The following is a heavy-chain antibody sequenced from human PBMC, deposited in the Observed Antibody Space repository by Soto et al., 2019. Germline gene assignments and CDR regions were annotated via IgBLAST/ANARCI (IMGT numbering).Heavy chain of an antibody. CDR2: IKDGGRT. V-gene: IGHV4-34*01. CDR3: ARGQEGVVATH. Sequence: QVQLQQWGAGLLKPSETLSLNCAVNGGSLSGYYWSWIRQPPGKGLEWIGEIKDGGRTNYSPSLKRRATTSSDTSNNQFSLRLYSVTAADTGVYYCARGQEGVVATHWDQGTLVTVSS. D-gene: IGHD5-12*01. J-gene: IGHJ4*02. CDR1: GGSLSGYY.